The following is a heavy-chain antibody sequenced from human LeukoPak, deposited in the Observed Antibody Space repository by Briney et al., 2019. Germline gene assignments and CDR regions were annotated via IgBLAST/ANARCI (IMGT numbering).Heavy chain of an antibody. D-gene: IGHD6-6*01. Sequence: SETLSLTCTVSGGSISSSSYYWGWIRQPPGKGLEWIGSIYYSGSTYYNPSLKSRVTISVDTSKNQFSLKLSSVTAADTAVYYCARDRPPKLLVRAYSSLNWFDPWGQGTLVTVSS. J-gene: IGHJ5*02. V-gene: IGHV4-39*07. CDR3: ARDRPPKLLVRAYSSLNWFDP. CDR1: GGSISSSSYY. CDR2: IYYSGST.